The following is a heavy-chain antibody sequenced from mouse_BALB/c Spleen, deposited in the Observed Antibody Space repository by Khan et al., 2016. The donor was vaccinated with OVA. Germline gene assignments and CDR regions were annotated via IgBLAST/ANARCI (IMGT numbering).Heavy chain of an antibody. Sequence: LQESGPGLVAPSQNLSITCTVSGFSLSDYGVSWIRQPPGKGLEWLGVIWGGGSTYYNSALKSRLSISKDNSKSPVFLKMSSLQSDDTAVFYCAKVVWSYYYTLDYWGQGTSVTVSS. CDR1: GFSLSDYG. V-gene: IGHV2-6-5*01. CDR2: IWGGGST. CDR3: AKVVWSYYYTLDY. D-gene: IGHD1-1*02. J-gene: IGHJ4*01.